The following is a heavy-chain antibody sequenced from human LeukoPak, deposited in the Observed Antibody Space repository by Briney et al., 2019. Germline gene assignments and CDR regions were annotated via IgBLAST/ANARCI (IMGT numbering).Heavy chain of an antibody. CDR1: GGSISSSSYY. Sequence: SETLSLTCTVPGGSISSSSYYWSWIRQPPGKGLEWIGEINHSGSTNYNPSLKSRVTISVDTSKNQISLKLSSVTAADTAVYYCARGDYYDSSGYYDYWGQGTLVTVSS. CDR2: INHSGST. D-gene: IGHD3-22*01. V-gene: IGHV4-39*07. CDR3: ARGDYYDSSGYYDY. J-gene: IGHJ4*02.